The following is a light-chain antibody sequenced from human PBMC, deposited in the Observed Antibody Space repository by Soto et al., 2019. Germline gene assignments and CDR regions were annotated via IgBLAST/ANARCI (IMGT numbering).Light chain of an antibody. V-gene: IGLV2-14*01. Sequence: QSALTQPASVSGSPGQSITISCTGTSEDVGAHNFVSWYQQHPGKAPKVLIYEVTIRPSGVSYRFSASKSGNTAYLTISGLQPEDEADYYCNSYTNTAARVFGTGTKGTVL. CDR1: SEDVGAHNF. J-gene: IGLJ1*01. CDR3: NSYTNTAARV. CDR2: EVT.